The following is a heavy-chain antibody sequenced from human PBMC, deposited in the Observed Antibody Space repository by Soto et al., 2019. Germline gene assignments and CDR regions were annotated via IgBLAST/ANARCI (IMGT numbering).Heavy chain of an antibody. J-gene: IGHJ4*02. CDR2: IYYSGST. CDR1: GGSISSSSYY. Sequence: PSETLSLTCTVSGGSISSSSYYWGWIRQPPGKGLEWIGSIYYSGSTYYNPSLKSRVTISVDTSKNQFSLKLSSVTAADTAVYYCARRDYGDYWDKRRFDYWGQGTLVTVSS. V-gene: IGHV4-39*01. CDR3: ARRDYGDYWDKRRFDY. D-gene: IGHD4-17*01.